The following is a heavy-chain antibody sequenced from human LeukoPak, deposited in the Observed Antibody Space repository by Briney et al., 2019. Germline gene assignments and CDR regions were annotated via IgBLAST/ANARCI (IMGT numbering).Heavy chain of an antibody. Sequence: SETLSLTCTVSGYSISSGYYWGWIRQPPGKGLEWIGSIYHSGSTYYNPSLKSRVTISVDTSKNQFSLELSSVTAADTAVYYCARILTAVGDLDYWGQGTLVTVSS. D-gene: IGHD4-23*01. J-gene: IGHJ4*02. CDR2: IYHSGST. V-gene: IGHV4-38-2*02. CDR1: GYSISSGYY. CDR3: ARILTAVGDLDY.